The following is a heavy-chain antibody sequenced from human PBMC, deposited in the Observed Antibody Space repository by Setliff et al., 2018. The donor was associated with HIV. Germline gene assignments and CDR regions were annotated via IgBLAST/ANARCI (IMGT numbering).Heavy chain of an antibody. CDR2: IYYSGNP. J-gene: IGHJ6*03. V-gene: IGHV4-30-4*08. CDR1: GGSISSVYYY. Sequence: SETLSLTCTVSGGSISSVYYYWSWIRQHPGKGLEWIGYIYYSGNPFYNPSLRSRVTISLDTSKNHFSLKLSSVTAADTAVYYCARETYYYDNPQYYYYYMDVWGKGTTVTVSS. CDR3: ARETYYYDNPQYYYYYMDV. D-gene: IGHD3-22*01.